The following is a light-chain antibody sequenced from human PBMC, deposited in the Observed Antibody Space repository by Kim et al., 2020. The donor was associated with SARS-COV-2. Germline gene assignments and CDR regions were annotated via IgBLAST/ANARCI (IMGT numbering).Light chain of an antibody. Sequence: SVKLTCTLSSGHSSYIIAWHQQQPGKAPRYLMKLEGSGTYNKGSGVPDRFSGSRSGADRHLTISNRQSEDEADYYCETWDSNIRVFGGGTQLTVL. CDR2: LEGSGTY. CDR3: ETWDSNIRV. J-gene: IGLJ3*02. V-gene: IGLV4-60*03. CDR1: SGHSSYI.